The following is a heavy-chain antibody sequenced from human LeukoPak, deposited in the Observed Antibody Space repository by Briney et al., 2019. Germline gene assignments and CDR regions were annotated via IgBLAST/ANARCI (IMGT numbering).Heavy chain of an antibody. CDR3: AREADP. CDR2: IYHSGST. CDR1: GGSISSGGYY. J-gene: IGHJ5*02. V-gene: IGHV4-30-2*01. Sequence: PSETLSLTCTVSGGSISSGGYYWGWIRQPPGKGLEWIGYIYHSGSTYYTPSLKSRVTISVDRSKTQFSLKLSSVTAADTAVYYCAREADPWGQGTLVTVAS.